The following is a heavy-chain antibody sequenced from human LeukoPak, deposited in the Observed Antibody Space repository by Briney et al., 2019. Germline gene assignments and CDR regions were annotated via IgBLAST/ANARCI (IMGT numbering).Heavy chain of an antibody. CDR2: ISYDGSNK. V-gene: IGHV3-30*18. Sequence: SGGSLRLSCAASGFTFSSYGMHGVRQAPGKGLEWVAVISYDGSNKYYSDSVRGRFTISRDNSKNTLYLQMNSLRAEDTAVYYCAKVMGRRLLSFGDGNYFDYWGQGTLVTVSS. J-gene: IGHJ4*02. CDR1: GFTFSSYG. D-gene: IGHD3-10*01. CDR3: AKVMGRRLLSFGDGNYFDY.